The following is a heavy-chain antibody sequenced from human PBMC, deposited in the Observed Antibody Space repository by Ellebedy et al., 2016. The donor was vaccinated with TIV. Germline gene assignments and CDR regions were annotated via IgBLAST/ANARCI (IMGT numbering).Heavy chain of an antibody. D-gene: IGHD5-18*01. V-gene: IGHV1-18*01. CDR2: ISAYNGNT. J-gene: IGHJ5*02. CDR1: GYTFTSYG. Sequence: AASVKVSCKASGYTFTSYGISWVRQAPGQGLEWMGWISAYNGNTNYAQKLQGRVTMTTDTSTSTADMELKILRSDDTAVYYCARESGYIDGLWFDTWGQGTLVTVSS. CDR3: ARESGYIDGLWFDT.